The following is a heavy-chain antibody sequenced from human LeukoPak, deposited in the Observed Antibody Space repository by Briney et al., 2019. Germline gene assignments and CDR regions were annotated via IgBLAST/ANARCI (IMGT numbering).Heavy chain of an antibody. D-gene: IGHD3-3*01. Sequence: PSETLSLTCTVSGGSISSYYWSWIRQPAGKGLEWIGRIYTSGSTNYNPSLKSRVTMSVDTSKNQFSLKLSSVTAADTAVYYCARDTTQEWLGAFDIWGQGTMVTVSS. J-gene: IGHJ3*02. V-gene: IGHV4-4*07. CDR3: ARDTTQEWLGAFDI. CDR2: IYTSGST. CDR1: GGSISSYY.